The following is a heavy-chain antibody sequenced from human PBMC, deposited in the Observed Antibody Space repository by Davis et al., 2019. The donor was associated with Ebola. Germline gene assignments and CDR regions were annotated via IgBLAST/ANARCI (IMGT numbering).Heavy chain of an antibody. CDR2: ISSTSRTM. V-gene: IGHV3-48*02. Sequence: LTCAFSGFSASLYSMNWVRPAPGKGLEWVSYISSTSRTMYYADSVKGRFTISRYNATNSVYWQLNSLTDEDTTVYYCAREGYTGYVRISGSYYADYWGQGTLVTVSS. J-gene: IGHJ4*02. CDR1: GFSASLYS. D-gene: IGHD5-12*01. CDR3: AREGYTGYVRISGSYYADY.